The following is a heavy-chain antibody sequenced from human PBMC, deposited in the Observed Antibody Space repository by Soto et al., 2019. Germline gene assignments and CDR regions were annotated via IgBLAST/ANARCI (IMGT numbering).Heavy chain of an antibody. CDR3: ARDYSSEARGWFDP. V-gene: IGHV4-30-4*01. D-gene: IGHD2-21*01. Sequence: SETLSLTCTVSGGSISSGDYYWSWIRQPPGKGLEWIGYIYYSGSTYYNPSLKSRVTISVDTSKNQFSLKLSSVTAADTAVYYCARDYSSEARGWFDPWGQGTLVTVSS. CDR1: GGSISSGDYY. J-gene: IGHJ5*02. CDR2: IYYSGST.